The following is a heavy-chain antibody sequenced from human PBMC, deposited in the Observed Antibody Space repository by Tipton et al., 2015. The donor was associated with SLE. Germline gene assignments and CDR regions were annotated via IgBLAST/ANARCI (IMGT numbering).Heavy chain of an antibody. CDR3: TRVPRYNWNYIAD. CDR2: IYHSGTT. J-gene: IGHJ4*02. D-gene: IGHD1-7*01. Sequence: TLSLTCTVSGGSISSDSYYWGWIRQPPGKGLEWIGYIYHSGTTYYNPSLKSRVTISRDTSRNQFSLSLSSVTAADTAVYHCTRVPRYNWNYIADWGQGTLVSVSS. V-gene: IGHV4-39*07. CDR1: GGSISSDSYY.